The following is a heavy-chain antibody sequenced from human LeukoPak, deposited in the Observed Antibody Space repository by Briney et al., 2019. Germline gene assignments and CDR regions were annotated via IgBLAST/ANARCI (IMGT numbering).Heavy chain of an antibody. D-gene: IGHD1-26*01. CDR1: VFTFGSYG. J-gene: IGHJ6*02. V-gene: IGHV3-30*18. CDR3: AKFIIVGATRLADYGMDV. Sequence: GGSLRLSCAASVFTFGSYGMHWVRQAPGKGLEGVAVISFDGSNKYYADSAKGRFTISRDNSKNTLYLQMNSLRAEDTAVYYCAKFIIVGATRLADYGMDVWGQGTTVTVSS. CDR2: ISFDGSNK.